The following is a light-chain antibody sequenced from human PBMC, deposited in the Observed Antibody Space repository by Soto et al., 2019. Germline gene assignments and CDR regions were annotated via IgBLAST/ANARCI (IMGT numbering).Light chain of an antibody. Sequence: EIVWTQSPATLPLSPGERATPSCRARQSVSSYFAWYQQKPGQAHRLLIYDASNRATRIPARFSGSGSGKDFTLTISRLEPEDYAVYYCQQRSNWLPYTFGQGTKLEL. CDR3: QQRSNWLPYT. J-gene: IGKJ2*01. CDR1: QSVSSY. CDR2: DAS. V-gene: IGKV3-11*01.